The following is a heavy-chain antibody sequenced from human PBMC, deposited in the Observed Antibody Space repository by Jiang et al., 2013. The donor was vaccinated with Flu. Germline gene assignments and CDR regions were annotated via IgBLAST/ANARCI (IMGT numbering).Heavy chain of an antibody. Sequence: PGLVKPSQTLSLTCTVSGGSISSGGYYWSWIRQHPGKGLEWIGYTYYSGSTYYNPSLKSRVTISVDTSKNQFSLKLSSLTAADTAVYYCTSSIISDDLVVVPATPYFDYWGPGTLVT. V-gene: IGHV4-31*03. CDR3: TSSIISDDLVVVPATPYFDY. J-gene: IGHJ4*02. CDR2: TYYSGST. CDR1: GGSISSGGYY. D-gene: IGHD2-15*01.